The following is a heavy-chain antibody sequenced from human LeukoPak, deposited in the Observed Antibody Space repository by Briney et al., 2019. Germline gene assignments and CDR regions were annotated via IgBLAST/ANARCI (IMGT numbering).Heavy chain of an antibody. CDR1: GGSISSTSYY. V-gene: IGHV4-39*01. J-gene: IGHJ4*02. Sequence: SETLTLTCRVSGGSISSTSYYWGWIRQPPGKGLEWIGSIFYSGSTFYNPSLKSRVTISVDTSKNQISLKLNSVTAADTAVYYCARHPYSSSWFNYWGPGTLVTVSS. CDR2: IFYSGST. CDR3: ARHPYSSSWFNY. D-gene: IGHD6-13*01.